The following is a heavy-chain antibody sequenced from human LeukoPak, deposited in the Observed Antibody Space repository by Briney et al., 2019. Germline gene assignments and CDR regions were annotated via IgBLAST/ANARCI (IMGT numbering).Heavy chain of an antibody. Sequence: SETLSLTCTVSGGSISGSSGYWGWIRQPPGKGLEWIGSIYYSGNTYYNPSLKSRVTISLDTSKNQFSLKLSSVTAADTAVYYCARQSVRAIAIAARPGNYFDYWGQGTLVTVSS. D-gene: IGHD6-6*01. CDR3: ARQSVRAIAIAARPGNYFDY. V-gene: IGHV4-39*01. J-gene: IGHJ4*02. CDR1: GGSISGSSGY. CDR2: IYYSGNT.